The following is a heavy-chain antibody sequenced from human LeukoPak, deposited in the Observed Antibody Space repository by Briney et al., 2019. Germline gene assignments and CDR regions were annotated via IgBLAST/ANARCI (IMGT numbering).Heavy chain of an antibody. V-gene: IGHV3-21*01. J-gene: IGHJ3*02. Sequence: GGSLRLSCAASGFTFSSYSMNWVRQAPGKGLEWVSSISSSSSYIYYADSVKGRFTISRDNAKNSLYLQMNSLRAEDTAVYYCARGDYDILTTDAFDIWGQGTMVTVSS. CDR1: GFTFSSYS. CDR2: ISSSSSYI. D-gene: IGHD3-9*01. CDR3: ARGDYDILTTDAFDI.